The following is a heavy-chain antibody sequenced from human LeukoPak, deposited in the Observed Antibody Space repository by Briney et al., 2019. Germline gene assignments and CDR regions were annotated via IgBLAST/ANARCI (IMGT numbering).Heavy chain of an antibody. V-gene: IGHV1-69*05. CDR3: ARGRLDIVVVPAAIQAAYYYYMDV. CDR1: GGTFSSYA. D-gene: IGHD2-2*02. Sequence: SVKVSCKASGGTFSSYAISWVRQAPGQGLEWMGGIIPIFGTANYAQKFQGRVTITTDESTSTAYMELSSLRSEDTAVYYCARGRLDIVVVPAAIQAAYYYYMDVWGKGTTVTVSS. CDR2: IIPIFGTA. J-gene: IGHJ6*03.